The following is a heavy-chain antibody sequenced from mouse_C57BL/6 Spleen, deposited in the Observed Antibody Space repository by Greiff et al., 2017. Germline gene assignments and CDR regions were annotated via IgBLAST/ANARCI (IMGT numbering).Heavy chain of an antibody. Sequence: VQLKQSGAELVKPGASVKISCKASGYAFSSYWMNWVKQRPGKGLEWIGQIYPGDGDTNYNGKFKGKATLTADKSSSTAYMQLSSLTSEDSAVYFCARGGLLVARLRYFDVWGTGTTVTVSS. D-gene: IGHD1-1*01. CDR2: IYPGDGDT. V-gene: IGHV1-80*01. CDR1: GYAFSSYW. CDR3: ARGGLLVARLRYFDV. J-gene: IGHJ1*03.